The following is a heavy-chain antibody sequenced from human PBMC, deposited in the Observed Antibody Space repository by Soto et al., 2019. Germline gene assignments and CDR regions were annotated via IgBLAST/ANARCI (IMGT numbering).Heavy chain of an antibody. D-gene: IGHD5-12*01. V-gene: IGHV4-39*01. CDR2: IYYIGST. CDR3: ARHRHGTTIRFFDY. Sequence: SETLSLTCTVSGGSISSSSYYWGWIRQPPGKGLEWIASIYYIGSTYYNPSLKSRVTMSVDTSKNQFSLKLTSVTAADTAVYYCARHRHGTTIRFFDYWGQGTLVTVSS. CDR1: GGSISSSSYY. J-gene: IGHJ4*02.